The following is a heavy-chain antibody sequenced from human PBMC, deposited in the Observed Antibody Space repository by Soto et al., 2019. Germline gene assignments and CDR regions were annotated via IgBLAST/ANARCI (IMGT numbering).Heavy chain of an antibody. J-gene: IGHJ4*02. CDR3: ARGHCTNGVCYYYFDY. V-gene: IGHV1-3*01. D-gene: IGHD2-8*01. CDR2: INAGNGNT. CDR1: GYTFTSYA. Sequence: ASVKVSCKASGYTFTSYAMHWVRQAPGQRLEWMGWINAGNGNTKYSQKFQGRVTITRDTSASTAYMELSSLRSEDTAVYYCARGHCTNGVCYYYFDYWGQGTLVTVSS.